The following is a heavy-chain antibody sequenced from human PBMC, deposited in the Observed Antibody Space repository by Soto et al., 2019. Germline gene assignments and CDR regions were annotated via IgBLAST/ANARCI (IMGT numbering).Heavy chain of an antibody. V-gene: IGHV4-4*02. D-gene: IGHD6-19*01. J-gene: IGHJ3*01. CDR1: GGSLRRRNW. CDR2: ISRSGTT. Sequence: QVQLQESGPGLVKPSGTLSLPCAVTGGSLRRRNWWPWVRQPPGAGLEWVGEISRSGTTNYKPSLKSRVSISVDKARNEFSLNLGSVTAADTAMYYCARDSASSGVFTWGQGTMVTVSS. CDR3: ARDSASSGVFT.